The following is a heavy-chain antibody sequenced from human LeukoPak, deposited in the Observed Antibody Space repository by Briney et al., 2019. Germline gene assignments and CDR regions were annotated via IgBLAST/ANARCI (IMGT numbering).Heavy chain of an antibody. J-gene: IGHJ4*02. Sequence: GGSLRLSCAASGFSFSSYWMHWVRQAPGKGLVWVSRISTDGSSTTYADSVRGRFTISRDNPKNTLYLQMDSLRAEDTAVYYCARPSSGWYGSWGQGTLVTVSS. CDR2: ISTDGSST. CDR3: ARPSSGWYGS. CDR1: GFSFSSYW. D-gene: IGHD6-19*01. V-gene: IGHV3-74*01.